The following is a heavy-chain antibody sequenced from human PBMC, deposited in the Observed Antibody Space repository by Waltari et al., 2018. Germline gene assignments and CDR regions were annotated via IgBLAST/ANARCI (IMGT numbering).Heavy chain of an antibody. CDR2: INSDGSST. CDR1: GFTFSSYW. Sequence: EVQLVESGGGLVQPGGSLRLSCAASGFTFSSYWMHWVRQAPGKGLVWGSRINSDGSSTSYADSVKGRFTISRDNAKNTLYLQMNSLRAEDTAVYYGARGEVVVAADWFDPWGQGTLVTVSS. V-gene: IGHV3-74*01. CDR3: ARGEVVVAADWFDP. D-gene: IGHD2-15*01. J-gene: IGHJ5*02.